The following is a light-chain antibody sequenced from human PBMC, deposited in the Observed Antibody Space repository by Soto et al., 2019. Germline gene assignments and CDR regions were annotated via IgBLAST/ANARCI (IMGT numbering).Light chain of an antibody. Sequence: IVLTQSPATLSLSPRERATLSCRASRSISNFLAWFQQKPGQAPRLLIYEASIRATDIPARFSGSGSGTDFTLTITSLEPEDFAVYYCQQRTDWLTFGGGTKVEIK. CDR3: QQRTDWLT. CDR2: EAS. J-gene: IGKJ4*01. V-gene: IGKV3-11*01. CDR1: RSISNF.